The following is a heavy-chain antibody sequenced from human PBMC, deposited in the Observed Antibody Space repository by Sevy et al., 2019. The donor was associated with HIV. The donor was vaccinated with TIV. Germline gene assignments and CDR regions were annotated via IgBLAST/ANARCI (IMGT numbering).Heavy chain of an antibody. CDR3: ARKMELLVPDY. V-gene: IGHV3-21*01. Sequence: GGSLRLSCAASGFFFSNYNMKWVGQAPGKGLESVSSISSNSHDIYYADSVKGRFTISRDNAKNSLYLQMNSLRAEDTAVYYCARKMELLVPDYWGQGTLVTVSS. CDR1: GFFFSNYN. D-gene: IGHD2-21*02. J-gene: IGHJ4*02. CDR2: ISSNSHDI.